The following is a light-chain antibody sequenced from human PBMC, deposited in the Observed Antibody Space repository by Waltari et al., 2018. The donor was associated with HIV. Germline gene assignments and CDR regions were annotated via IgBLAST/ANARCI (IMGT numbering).Light chain of an antibody. Sequence: SYVLTQPPSVSVAPGKTARITCGGNNIGSKSVHWYQQRPGQAPVLVIYDDSDRPSGIPERFSGSNSGNTATLTISRVEVGDEADYYCHVWDSRSVTFGGGTKLTVV. CDR3: HVWDSRSVT. V-gene: IGLV3-21*04. CDR1: NIGSKS. J-gene: IGLJ2*01. CDR2: DDS.